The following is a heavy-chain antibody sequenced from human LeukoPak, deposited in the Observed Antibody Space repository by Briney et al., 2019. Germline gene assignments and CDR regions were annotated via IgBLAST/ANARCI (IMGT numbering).Heavy chain of an antibody. V-gene: IGHV4-59*01. CDR2: IYSSGNT. J-gene: IGHJ4*02. CDR3: ARLRWQLVGPYFDY. CDR1: GDSISTYY. Sequence: SVTLSLTCSFSGDSISTYYWSWIRQSPGKGLEWIGHIYSSGNTDYNSSLKSRVTISVDTSTSQFSLRLSSVTATDTAVYYCARLRWQLVGPYFDYWGQGILVTVSS. D-gene: IGHD1-26*01.